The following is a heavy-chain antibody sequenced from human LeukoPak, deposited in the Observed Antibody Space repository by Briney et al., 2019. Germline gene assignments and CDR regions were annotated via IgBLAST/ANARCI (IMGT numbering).Heavy chain of an antibody. J-gene: IGHJ6*03. CDR2: ISYDGGAK. CDR1: GFTFGSYP. D-gene: IGHD3-10*01. Sequence: GGSLRLSCAASGFTFGSYPMHWVRQAPGKGLEWVALISYDGGAKYYADSVQGRLTISRDNSRNTLFLELKSLGPEDTAVYYCARDPAHNKYGLGWTKYYYYYYMDVWGKGTTVTVSS. CDR3: ARDPAHNKYGLGWTKYYYYYYMDV. V-gene: IGHV3-30*04.